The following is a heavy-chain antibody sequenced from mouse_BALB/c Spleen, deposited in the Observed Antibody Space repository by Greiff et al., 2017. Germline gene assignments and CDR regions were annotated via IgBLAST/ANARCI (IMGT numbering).Heavy chain of an antibody. CDR2: ISYSGST. Sequence: EVKLEESGPGLVKPSQSLSLTCTVTGYSITSDYAWNWIRQFPGNKLEWMGYISYSGSTSYNPSLKSRISITRDTSKNQFFLQLNSVTTEDTATYYCARGFNYYYGSENYWGQGTTLTVSS. J-gene: IGHJ2*01. V-gene: IGHV3-2*02. D-gene: IGHD1-1*01. CDR3: ARGFNYYYGSENY. CDR1: GYSITSDYA.